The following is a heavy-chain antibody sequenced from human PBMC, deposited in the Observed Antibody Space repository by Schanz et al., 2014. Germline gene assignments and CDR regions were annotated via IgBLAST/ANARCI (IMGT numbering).Heavy chain of an antibody. CDR2: IRSKDYGGPP. Sequence: EEQLVESGGGLVQPGRSLTLSCTTSGFTFTDHALSWVRQAPGQGLQWVGFIRSKDYGGPPEYVAPVKGRFTISRDDSRGIDYLHMTSLKTEATGVYYCTRDSRTWNNWFDSWGQGTLVIVSS. V-gene: IGHV3-49*04. CDR3: TRDSRTWNNWFDS. D-gene: IGHD1-1*01. J-gene: IGHJ5*01. CDR1: GFTFTDHA.